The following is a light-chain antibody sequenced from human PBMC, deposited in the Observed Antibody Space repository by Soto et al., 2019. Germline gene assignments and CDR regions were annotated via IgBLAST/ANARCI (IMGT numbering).Light chain of an antibody. Sequence: QSVLTQPPSVSGAPGQRVTISCTGNSSNIGSPFDVHWYQHLPGTAPRLLIYANNNRPSGVPDRFSGSKSGTSASLAITGLQGDDEADYYCATWDDDLYTPIIGGGTKLTVL. CDR1: SSNIGSPFD. V-gene: IGLV1-40*01. CDR2: ANN. J-gene: IGLJ2*01. CDR3: ATWDDDLYTPI.